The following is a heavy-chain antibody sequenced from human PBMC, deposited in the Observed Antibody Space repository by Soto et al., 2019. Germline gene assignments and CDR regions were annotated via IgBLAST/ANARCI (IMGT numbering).Heavy chain of an antibody. CDR3: AKVSVVVVAATHDAFDI. CDR1: GFTSSSYG. D-gene: IGHD2-15*01. V-gene: IGHV3-30*18. Sequence: QVQLVESGGGVVQPGRSLRLSCAASGFTSSSYGMHWVRQAPGKGLEWVAVISYDGSNKYYADSVKGRFTISRDNSKNTLYLQMNSLRAEDTAVYYCAKVSVVVVAATHDAFDIWGQGTMVTVSS. J-gene: IGHJ3*02. CDR2: ISYDGSNK.